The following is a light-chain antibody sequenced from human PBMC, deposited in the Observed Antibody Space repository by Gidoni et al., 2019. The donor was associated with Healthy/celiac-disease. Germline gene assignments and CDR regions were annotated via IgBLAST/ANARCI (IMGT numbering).Light chain of an antibody. V-gene: IGKV3-20*01. CDR2: GAS. CDR1: QSVSSSY. CDR3: QQYGSSPWT. J-gene: IGKJ1*01. Sequence: EIVLTQSPGTLSLSPGERATLSCRASQSVSSSYLAWYQQKPGQAPRLLIYGASSRATGIPDRFSGSGSGTDFTLTISRLEPEDFAVYYYQQYGSSPWTFXQXTKVEIK.